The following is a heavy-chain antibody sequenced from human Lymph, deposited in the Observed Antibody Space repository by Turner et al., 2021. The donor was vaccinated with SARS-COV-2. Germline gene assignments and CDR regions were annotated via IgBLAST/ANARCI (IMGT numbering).Heavy chain of an antibody. CDR1: GDSINSSFYY. Sequence: QLQLQESGPGLVKPSETLSLTCTVSGDSINSSFYYWGWIRQPPGKGLEWIGSIYYSGSTYYNPSLKSRVTISVDTSKNQFSLKLSSVTAADTAVFYCARGSPQGWYVPVCDYWGQGTLVTVSS. J-gene: IGHJ4*02. CDR2: IYYSGST. D-gene: IGHD6-19*01. V-gene: IGHV4-39*01. CDR3: ARGSPQGWYVPVCDY.